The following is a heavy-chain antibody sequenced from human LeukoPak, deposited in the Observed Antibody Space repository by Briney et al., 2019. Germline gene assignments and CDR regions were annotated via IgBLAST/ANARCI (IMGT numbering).Heavy chain of an antibody. J-gene: IGHJ4*02. CDR3: VRGPPNWGYDY. CDR2: MSPNSGNT. Sequence: ASVKVSCKASGYTLTDYYMHWVRQAPGQGLEWMGWMSPNSGNTGYAQKFQGRVTMTRSTSMSTAYMELSSLRSEDTAVYYCVRGPPNWGYDYWGQGTLVTVSS. D-gene: IGHD7-27*01. CDR1: GYTLTDYY. V-gene: IGHV1-8*02.